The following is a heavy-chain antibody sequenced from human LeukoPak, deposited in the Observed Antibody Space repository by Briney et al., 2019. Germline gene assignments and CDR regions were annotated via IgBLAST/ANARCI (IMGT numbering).Heavy chain of an antibody. D-gene: IGHD2-2*01. J-gene: IGHJ3*02. V-gene: IGHV1-18*04. Sequence: GASVKVSCKASGYTFTSYGISWVRQAPGQGVGGMGWISAYNGNTNYAQKLQGRVTMTTDTSTSTAYMELRSLRSDDTAVYYCARYCSSTSCPKFDAFDIWGQGTMVTVSS. CDR3: ARYCSSTSCPKFDAFDI. CDR2: ISAYNGNT. CDR1: GYTFTSYG.